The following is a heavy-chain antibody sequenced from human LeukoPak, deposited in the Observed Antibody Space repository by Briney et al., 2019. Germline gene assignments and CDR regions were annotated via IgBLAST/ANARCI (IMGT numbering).Heavy chain of an antibody. CDR1: GFTFSSYS. CDR3: ARVPVVVAATSPYFDY. CDR2: ISYDGSNK. Sequence: GGSLRLSCAASGFTFSSYSMNWVRQAPGKGLEWVAVISYDGSNKYYADSVKGRFTISRDNFKNTLYLQMNSLRAEDTAVYYCARVPVVVAATSPYFDYWGQGTLVTVSS. V-gene: IGHV3-30*03. D-gene: IGHD2-15*01. J-gene: IGHJ4*02.